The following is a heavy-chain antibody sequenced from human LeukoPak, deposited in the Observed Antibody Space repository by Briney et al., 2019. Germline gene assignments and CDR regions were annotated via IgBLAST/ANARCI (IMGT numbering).Heavy chain of an antibody. CDR3: ARGGGLDV. Sequence: GGSLRLSCAASGFTFSTYAMSWVRQAPGKGLEWVASINHNGNVNYYVDSVKGRFTISRDNAKNSLYLQMSNLRAEDTAVYFCARGGGLDVWGQGATVTVSS. D-gene: IGHD3-16*01. J-gene: IGHJ6*02. V-gene: IGHV3-7*03. CDR2: INHNGNVN. CDR1: GFTFSTYA.